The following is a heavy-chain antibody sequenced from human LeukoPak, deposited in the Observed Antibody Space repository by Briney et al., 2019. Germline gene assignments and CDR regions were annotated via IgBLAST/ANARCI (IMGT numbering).Heavy chain of an antibody. Sequence: GGSLRLSCAASGFTFSNSAMSWGRQAPGKGLEWVSTLSGSGITTYYADSVKGRFTISRDNSKNTLYLQMNSLRAEDTAVYYCAKGIYSSGWSYFDYWGQGTLVTVSS. CDR3: AKGIYSSGWSYFDY. V-gene: IGHV3-23*01. D-gene: IGHD6-19*01. CDR1: GFTFSNSA. J-gene: IGHJ4*02. CDR2: LSGSGITT.